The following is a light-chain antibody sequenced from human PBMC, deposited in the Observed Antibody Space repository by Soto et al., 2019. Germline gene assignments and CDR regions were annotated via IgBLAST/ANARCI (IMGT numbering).Light chain of an antibody. CDR1: SSDVGGYNS. CDR2: DVT. J-gene: IGLJ2*01. Sequence: QSALAQPASVSGSPGQSITISCTGTSSDVGGYNSVSWYQQHPDQAPKLMIYDVTTRPSGVSNRFSGSKSGNTASLTISGLQAEDEADYYCSSYTNWNTVLFGGGTKLTVL. V-gene: IGLV2-14*01. CDR3: SSYTNWNTVL.